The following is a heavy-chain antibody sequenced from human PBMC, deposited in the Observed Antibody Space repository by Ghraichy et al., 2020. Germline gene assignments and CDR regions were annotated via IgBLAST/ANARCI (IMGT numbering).Heavy chain of an antibody. CDR3: ARGRRVRGVRGGMDV. J-gene: IGHJ6*02. D-gene: IGHD3-10*01. CDR1: GGTFSGNY. V-gene: IGHV4-34*01. Sequence: LSLTCAVYGGTFSGNYWSWVRQPPGKGLQWIGEVGHSGTINYNPSLTSRVTISVDTSKNQFSLRLNSVTAADAAVYYCARGRRVRGVRGGMDVWGQGTAV. CDR2: VGHSGTI.